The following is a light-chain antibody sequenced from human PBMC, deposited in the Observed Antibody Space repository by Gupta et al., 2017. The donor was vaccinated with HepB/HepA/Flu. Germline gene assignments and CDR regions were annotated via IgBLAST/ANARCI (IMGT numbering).Light chain of an antibody. CDR3: QQSKSFPWT. CDR1: HDISGS. V-gene: IGKV1-12*01. Sequence: DIQMTQSPSSVSASIGDRVTIACRASHDISGSLAWYKQIPGEVPKLLIYGTSRSQNAVPSRFSGSGSGTEFTLTIIGLQPEDFATYYCQQSKSFPWTFGQGTKVDI. CDR2: GTS. J-gene: IGKJ1*01.